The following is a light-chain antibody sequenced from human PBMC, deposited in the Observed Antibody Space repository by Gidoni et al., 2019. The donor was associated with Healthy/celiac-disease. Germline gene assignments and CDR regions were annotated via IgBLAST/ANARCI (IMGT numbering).Light chain of an antibody. J-gene: IGKJ3*01. V-gene: IGKV3-11*01. CDR3: QQRSN. CDR1: QSVSSY. Sequence: EIMLTQSPATLSLSPGERATLSCRASQSVSSYLAWYKQKPGQAPRLLIYDASNRATGIPARFSGSGSGTDFTLTISSLEPEDFAVYYCQQRSNFGPGTKVDIK. CDR2: DAS.